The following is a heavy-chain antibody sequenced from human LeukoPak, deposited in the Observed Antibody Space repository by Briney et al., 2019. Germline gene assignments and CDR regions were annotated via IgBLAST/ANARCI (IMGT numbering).Heavy chain of an antibody. Sequence: SETLSLTCTVSGGAISSGSYYWGWIRQPPGKGLEWIGSIYHSGSTYYNPSLKSRVTISVDTSKNQFSLKLTSATAADTAVYYCARHGGSNWYVNWFDPWGQGILVTVSS. CDR1: GGAISSGSYY. V-gene: IGHV4-39*01. CDR3: ARHGGSNWYVNWFDP. CDR2: IYHSGST. J-gene: IGHJ5*02. D-gene: IGHD6-13*01.